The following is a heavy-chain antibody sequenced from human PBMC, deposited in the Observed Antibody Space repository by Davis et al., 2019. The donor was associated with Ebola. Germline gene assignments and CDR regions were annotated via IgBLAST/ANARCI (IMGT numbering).Heavy chain of an antibody. Sequence: PGGSLRLSCAASGFSFNAAWTWMNRVRQAPGKGLEWVGRIRSKTNGGIIDYAAFVEGRFIISRDDSKNTLFLQINSLRTEDTAVYYCSTDPARGYWGQGTLVNVSS. CDR1: GFSFNAAW. CDR3: STDPARGY. V-gene: IGHV3-15*07. J-gene: IGHJ4*02. CDR2: IRSKTNGGII.